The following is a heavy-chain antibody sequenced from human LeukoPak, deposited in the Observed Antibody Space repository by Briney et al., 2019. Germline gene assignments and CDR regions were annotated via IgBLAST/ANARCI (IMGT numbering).Heavy chain of an antibody. J-gene: IGHJ4*02. D-gene: IGHD6-19*01. CDR2: ISGSGGNT. CDR3: AKDHQWRIRRNYFDY. Sequence: PGGSLRLSCAASGFTFSSYAMSWVRQAPAKGLEWVAAISGSGGNTYYADSVKGRFTISRDNSKNTLYLQMNSLRAEDTAVYYCAKDHQWRIRRNYFDYWGQGTLVTVSS. V-gene: IGHV3-23*01. CDR1: GFTFSSYA.